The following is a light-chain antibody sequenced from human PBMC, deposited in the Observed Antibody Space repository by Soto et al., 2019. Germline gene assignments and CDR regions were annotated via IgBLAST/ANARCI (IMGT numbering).Light chain of an antibody. Sequence: EIVMTQSPATLSVSPGERATLSCRASQSVSSNLAWYQQKPGQAPRLLIYGASTRATGIPARFSGSGSGTEFTLTIGSLQSEDFAVYYCQQYNNWPPLYTFGQGPKLEIK. J-gene: IGKJ2*01. CDR2: GAS. CDR1: QSVSSN. V-gene: IGKV3-15*01. CDR3: QQYNNWPPLYT.